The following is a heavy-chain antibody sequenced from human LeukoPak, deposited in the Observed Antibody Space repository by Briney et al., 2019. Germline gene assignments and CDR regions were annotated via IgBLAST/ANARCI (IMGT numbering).Heavy chain of an antibody. CDR1: GYTFTAYY. CDR2: INPNSGDT. D-gene: IGHD5-24*01. CDR3: ARDGGAYNGFDY. V-gene: IGHV1-2*02. Sequence: ASVKVSCKASGYTFTAYYMHWVRQAPGQGLEWMGWINPNSGDTNYAPKFQGRVTMTRDTSISTAYMELSRLRSDDTAVYYCARDGGAYNGFDYWGQGALVTVSS. J-gene: IGHJ4*02.